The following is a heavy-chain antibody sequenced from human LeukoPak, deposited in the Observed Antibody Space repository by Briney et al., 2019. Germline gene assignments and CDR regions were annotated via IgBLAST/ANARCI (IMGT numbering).Heavy chain of an antibody. J-gene: IGHJ4*02. D-gene: IGHD3-10*01. V-gene: IGHV3-30*18. CDR1: GFTFSSYG. CDR2: ISYDGSNK. Sequence: GRSLRLSCAASGFTFSSYGMHWVRQAPGKGLEWVAVISYDGSNKYYADSVKGRFTIPRDNSKNTLYLQMNSLRAEDTAVYYCAKVGSYGSGSHFDYWGQGTLVTVSS. CDR3: AKVGSYGSGSHFDY.